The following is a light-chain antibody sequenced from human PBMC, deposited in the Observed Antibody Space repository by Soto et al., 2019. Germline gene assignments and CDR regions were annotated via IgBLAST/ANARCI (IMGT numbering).Light chain of an antibody. V-gene: IGKV1D-16*01. CDR3: QQYYTYPVT. Sequence: DTQMTQSPSSLSASVGDRVTITCRASQDIRSYLAWHQQKPDKAPKSLIYAASSLHSGVPSRFSGSGSGTDFTLTISSLQPEYFATYYCQQYYTYPVTFGQGTRLEIK. CDR2: AAS. J-gene: IGKJ5*01. CDR1: QDIRSY.